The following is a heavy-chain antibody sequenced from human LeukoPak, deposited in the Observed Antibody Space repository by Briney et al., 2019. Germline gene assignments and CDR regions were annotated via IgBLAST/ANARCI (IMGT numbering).Heavy chain of an antibody. Sequence: PGGSLRLSCAASGFIFTNYGMSWVRQAPGKGLEWVAGISTSGGRTYYADSVKGRFTISRDNSKNTLYLQMNSLRAEDTAIYYCAKDRDGRSTTTAKGFDYWAQGTLVTVSS. J-gene: IGHJ4*02. CDR2: ISTSGGRT. CDR3: AKDRDGRSTTTAKGFDY. CDR1: GFIFTNYG. V-gene: IGHV3-23*01. D-gene: IGHD2/OR15-2a*01.